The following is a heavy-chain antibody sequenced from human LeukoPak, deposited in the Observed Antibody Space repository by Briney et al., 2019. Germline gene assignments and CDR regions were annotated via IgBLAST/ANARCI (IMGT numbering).Heavy chain of an antibody. D-gene: IGHD3-22*01. CDR3: ARESPYYYDSPDAFDI. Sequence: PGGSLRLSCAASGFTFSSYWMSWVRQAPGKGLEWVANINKDGGEKYYVDSVKGRFTISRDNAKNSLYLQMNSLRAEDTAVYYCARESPYYYDSPDAFDIWGQGTMVTVSS. V-gene: IGHV3-7*03. CDR2: INKDGGEK. CDR1: GFTFSSYW. J-gene: IGHJ3*02.